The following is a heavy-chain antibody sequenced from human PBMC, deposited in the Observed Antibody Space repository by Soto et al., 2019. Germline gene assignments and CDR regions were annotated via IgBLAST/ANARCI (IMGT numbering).Heavy chain of an antibody. CDR1: GVSISSYY. Sequence: ASETLSLTCTVSGVSISSYYWIWLRQPPGKGLEWIGYIYYSGSSYYNPSLKSRVTISVDTSKNQFSLRLSSVTAADTAVYYCASSETYYYASGINWGQGTLVTVSS. V-gene: IGHV4-59*08. D-gene: IGHD3-10*01. CDR2: IYYSGSS. J-gene: IGHJ4*02. CDR3: ASSETYYYASGIN.